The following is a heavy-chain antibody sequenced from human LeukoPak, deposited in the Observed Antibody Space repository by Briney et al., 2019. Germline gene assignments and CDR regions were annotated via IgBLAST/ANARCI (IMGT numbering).Heavy chain of an antibody. J-gene: IGHJ4*02. V-gene: IGHV4-61*02. CDR1: GYSISSGYY. D-gene: IGHD3-22*01. Sequence: PSETLSLTCTVSGYSISSGYYWGWIRQPAGKGLEWIGRIYTSGSTNYNPSLKSRVTISVDTSKNQFSLKLSSVTAADTAVYYCAINRGHSWYDSSGYRYYFDYWGQGTLVTVSS. CDR3: AINRGHSWYDSSGYRYYFDY. CDR2: IYTSGST.